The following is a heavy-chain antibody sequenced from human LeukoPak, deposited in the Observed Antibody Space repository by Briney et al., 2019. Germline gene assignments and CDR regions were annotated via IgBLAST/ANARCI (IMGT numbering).Heavy chain of an antibody. Sequence: ASVNVSCTASGYTFTGYYMHWVRQAPGQGLEWMGRINPNSGGTNYAQKFQGRVTMTRDTSISTAYMELSRLRSDDTAVYYCARDRGYYYGSGSSRYGMDVWGQGTTVTVSS. CDR2: INPNSGGT. J-gene: IGHJ6*02. CDR3: ARDRGYYYGSGSSRYGMDV. CDR1: GYTFTGYY. D-gene: IGHD3-10*01. V-gene: IGHV1-2*06.